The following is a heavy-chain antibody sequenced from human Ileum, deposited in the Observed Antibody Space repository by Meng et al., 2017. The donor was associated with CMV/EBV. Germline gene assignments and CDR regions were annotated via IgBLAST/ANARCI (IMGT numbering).Heavy chain of an antibody. Sequence: VHVLVLGPGVVNPAETRSLTCTVSGGSVSSNYWSWIRQPPRKGLEWIGYIYNSENTNYSPSLKSRVTISVDTSKNQFSLNLRSVTAADTAVYYCARRSAIMEPFDYWGQGTLVTVSS. D-gene: IGHD1-26*01. CDR2: IYNSENT. CDR3: ARRSAIMEPFDY. V-gene: IGHV4-59*02. J-gene: IGHJ4*02. CDR1: GGSVSSNY.